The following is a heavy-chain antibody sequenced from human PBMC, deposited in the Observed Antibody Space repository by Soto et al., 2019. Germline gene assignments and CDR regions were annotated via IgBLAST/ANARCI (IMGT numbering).Heavy chain of an antibody. V-gene: IGHV3-30*18. D-gene: IGHD6-13*01. CDR1: GFTFSSYG. CDR2: ISYDGSNK. CDR3: AKDEAKQLDQPFDP. J-gene: IGHJ5*02. Sequence: QVQLVESGGGVVQPGRSLRLSCAASGFTFSSYGMHWVRQAPGKGLEWVAVISYDGSNKYYADSVKGRFPISRDNSKNTLYLQMNGLRAEDMAVYYCAKDEAKQLDQPFDPWGQGTLVTVSS.